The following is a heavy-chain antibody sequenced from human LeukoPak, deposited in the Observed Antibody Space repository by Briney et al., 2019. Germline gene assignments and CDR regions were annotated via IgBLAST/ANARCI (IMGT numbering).Heavy chain of an antibody. Sequence: NPSETLSLTCAVYGGSFSGYYWSWIRQPPGKGLEWIGEINHSGSTNYNPSLKSRVTISVDTSKNQFSLKLSSVTAADTAVYYCAGEGSAFDIWGQGTMVTVSS. CDR1: GGSFSGYY. CDR2: INHSGST. J-gene: IGHJ3*02. V-gene: IGHV4-34*01. CDR3: AGEGSAFDI.